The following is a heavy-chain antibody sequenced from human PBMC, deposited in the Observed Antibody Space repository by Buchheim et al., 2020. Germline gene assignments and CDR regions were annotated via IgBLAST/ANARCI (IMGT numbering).Heavy chain of an antibody. CDR3: AKTFSPYCSSTSCYGYYYYYGMDV. J-gene: IGHJ6*02. CDR2: IRYDGSNK. D-gene: IGHD2-2*01. Sequence: QVQLVESGGGVVQPGRSLRLSCAASGFTFSSYGMHWVRQAPGKGLEWVAFIRYDGSNKYYADSVKGRFTISSDNSKNTLYLQMNSLRAEDTAVYYCAKTFSPYCSSTSCYGYYYYYGMDVWGQGTT. CDR1: GFTFSSYG. V-gene: IGHV3-30*02.